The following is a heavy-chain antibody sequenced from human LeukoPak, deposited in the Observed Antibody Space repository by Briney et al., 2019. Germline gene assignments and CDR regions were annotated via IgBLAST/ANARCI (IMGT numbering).Heavy chain of an antibody. CDR2: ISASGNTR. D-gene: IGHD3-10*01. J-gene: IGHJ4*02. Sequence: PGGSLRLSCAASGFTFSSYEMNWVRQAPGRGLEWLSYISASGNTRYYADSVKGRFTISRDNAKNSLSLQMNSLRAEDTALYYCASVEARYPSGSYPYWGQGTLVAVSS. CDR1: GFTFSSYE. V-gene: IGHV3-48*03. CDR3: ASVEARYPSGSYPY.